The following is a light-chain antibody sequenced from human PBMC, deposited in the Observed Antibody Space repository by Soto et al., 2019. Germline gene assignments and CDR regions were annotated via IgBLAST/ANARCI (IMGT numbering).Light chain of an antibody. V-gene: IGKV3-15*01. CDR3: QHYNYWPYT. Sequence: EIVMTQSPATLSLSPGERATLSCRASQTIDNTLAWYQRKPGQAPRLLIYDASTRATGVPARFSGSGSGTDFTLTISNLKSEDFAVYYCQHYNYWPYTFGQGTKVDIK. J-gene: IGKJ2*01. CDR2: DAS. CDR1: QTIDNT.